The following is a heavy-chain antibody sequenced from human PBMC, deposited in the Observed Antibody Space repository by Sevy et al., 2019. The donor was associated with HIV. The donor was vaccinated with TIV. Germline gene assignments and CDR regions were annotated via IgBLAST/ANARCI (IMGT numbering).Heavy chain of an antibody. J-gene: IGHJ6*02. D-gene: IGHD1-26*01. CDR2: ISSSSSYI. V-gene: IGHV3-21*01. CDR1: GFTFSSYS. Sequence: GGSLRLSCAASGFTFSSYSMNWVRQAPGKGLEWVSSISSSSSYIYYADSVKGRFTISRDNAKNSLYLQMNSLRAEDTAVYYCARDRILIHTMNSGSYYRPYYYYGMDVWGQGTTVTVS. CDR3: ARDRILIHTMNSGSYYRPYYYYGMDV.